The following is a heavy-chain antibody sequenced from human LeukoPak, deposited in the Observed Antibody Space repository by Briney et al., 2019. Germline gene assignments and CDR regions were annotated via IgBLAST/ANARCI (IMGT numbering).Heavy chain of an antibody. Sequence: SETLPLTCAVSGAPLSSGGYSWSWIRQPPGKGLEWIGYIYHSGSTYYNPSLKSRVTISVDRSKNQFSLKLSSVTAADTAVYYCARGGYYDSSGYAAVAFDFWGQGTMVTVSS. CDR2: IYHSGST. D-gene: IGHD3-22*01. CDR1: GAPLSSGGYS. CDR3: ARGGYYDSSGYAAVAFDF. V-gene: IGHV4-30-2*01. J-gene: IGHJ3*01.